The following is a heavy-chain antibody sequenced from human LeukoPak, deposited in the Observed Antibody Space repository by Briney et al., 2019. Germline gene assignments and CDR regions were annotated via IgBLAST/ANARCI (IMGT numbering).Heavy chain of an antibody. CDR2: IYYSGST. D-gene: IGHD5-12*01. Sequence: SETLSLTCTVSGGSISSYYWSWIRQPPGKGLEWIGYIYYSGSTNYNPSLKSRVTISVDTSKNQFSLKLSSVTAADTAVYYCARDGVATSHYFDYWGQGTLVTVSS. J-gene: IGHJ4*02. CDR3: ARDGVATSHYFDY. CDR1: GGSISSYY. V-gene: IGHV4-59*01.